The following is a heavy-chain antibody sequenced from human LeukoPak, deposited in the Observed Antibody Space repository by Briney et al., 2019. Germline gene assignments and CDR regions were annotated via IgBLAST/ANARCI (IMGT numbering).Heavy chain of an antibody. D-gene: IGHD2-15*01. CDR3: ARGYCSGGSCYSYYYYNYMDV. CDR2: SYYSGST. V-gene: IGHV4-39*07. Sequence: SETLSLTCTVSGGSISSSSYYWGWIRQPPGKGLEWIGSSYYSGSTYYNPSLKSRFTISVDTSKNPFSLKMRSVTAADKGVYYCARGYCSGGSCYSYYYYNYMDVWGKGTTVTVSS. CDR1: GGSISSSSYY. J-gene: IGHJ6*03.